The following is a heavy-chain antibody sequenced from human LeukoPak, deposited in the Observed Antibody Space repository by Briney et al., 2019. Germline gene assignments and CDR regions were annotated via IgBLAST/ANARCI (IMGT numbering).Heavy chain of an antibody. CDR3: ARGRGYCTGVSCDIDY. J-gene: IGHJ4*02. CDR1: GFTFNAYS. D-gene: IGHD2-8*02. CDR2: IISRGDTT. V-gene: IGHV3-48*04. Sequence: GGSLRLSCAASGFTFNAYSMNWVRQAPGNGLEWVSNIISRGDTTHYAASVKGRFTISRDNAKNSVFLHLNSLRGDDTAFYYCARGRGYCTGVSCDIDYWGQGTLVTASS.